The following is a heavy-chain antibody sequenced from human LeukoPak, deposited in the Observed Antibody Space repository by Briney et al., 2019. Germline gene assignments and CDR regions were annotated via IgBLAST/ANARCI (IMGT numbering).Heavy chain of an antibody. V-gene: IGHV3-7*01. D-gene: IGHD2-2*01. J-gene: IGHJ6*02. CDR1: GFTFSSYW. CDR3: ARDGDIVVVPAATYYFYGMDV. CDR2: IKQDGSEK. Sequence: GGSLRLSCAASGFTFSSYWMSWVRQAPGKGLEWVANIKQDGSEKYYVDSVKGRFTISRDNAKNSLYLQMNSLRAEDTAVYYCARDGDIVVVPAATYYFYGMDVWDQGTTVTVSS.